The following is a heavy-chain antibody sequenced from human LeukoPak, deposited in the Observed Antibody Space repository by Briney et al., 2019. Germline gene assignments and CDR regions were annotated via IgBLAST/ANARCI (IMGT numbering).Heavy chain of an antibody. CDR3: ARDGRGLGFYYYYMDV. J-gene: IGHJ6*03. V-gene: IGHV4-38-2*02. CDR2: IYHNGST. CDR1: GYSISSGYY. Sequence: SETLSLTCTVSGYSISSGYYWGWIRQPPGKGLEWIGNIYHNGSTDYNPSLKSRVTIPVDTSKNQFSLKLSSVTAADTAVYYCARDGRGLGFYYYYMDVWGKGTTVTVSS.